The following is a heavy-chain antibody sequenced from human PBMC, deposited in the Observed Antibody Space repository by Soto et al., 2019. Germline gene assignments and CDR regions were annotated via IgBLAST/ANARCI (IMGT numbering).Heavy chain of an antibody. CDR3: ARGAYYDYVWGSYRPLDY. V-gene: IGHV3-33*01. Sequence: GGSLRLSCAASGFTFSSYGMHWVRQAPGKGLEWVAVIWYDGSNKYYADSVKGQFTISRDNSKNTLYLQMNSLRAEDTAVYYCARGAYYDYVWGSYRPLDYWGQGTLVTVSS. CDR2: IWYDGSNK. J-gene: IGHJ4*02. D-gene: IGHD3-16*02. CDR1: GFTFSSYG.